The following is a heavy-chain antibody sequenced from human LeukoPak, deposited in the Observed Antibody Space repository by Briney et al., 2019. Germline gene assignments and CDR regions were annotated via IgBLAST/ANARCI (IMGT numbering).Heavy chain of an antibody. J-gene: IGHJ6*03. Sequence: ASVKVSCKASGYTFTGYYMHWVRQAPGQGLEWMGWINPNSGGTNYAQKFQGRVTMTRDTSISTAYMELSRLRSDDTAVYYCARDAYYYGSGSYSQVYYYYMDVWGKGTTVTVPS. V-gene: IGHV1-2*02. CDR2: INPNSGGT. D-gene: IGHD3-10*01. CDR3: ARDAYYYGSGSYSQVYYYYMDV. CDR1: GYTFTGYY.